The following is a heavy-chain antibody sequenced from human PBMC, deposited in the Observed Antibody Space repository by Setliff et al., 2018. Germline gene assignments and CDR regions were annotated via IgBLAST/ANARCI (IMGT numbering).Heavy chain of an antibody. D-gene: IGHD3-10*01. Sequence: GSLRLSCEASGFTFSNYWMSWVRQTAGKGLEWIGEIMPGRDTLYSPSLESRLTITIDTSKSQFSLKLSSVTAADTAVYYCARHATYYYGSGNLPFDSWGQGTLVTVSS. CDR3: ARHATYYYGSGNLPFDS. V-gene: IGHV4-34*12. J-gene: IGHJ4*02. CDR1: GFTFSNYW. CDR2: IMPGRDT.